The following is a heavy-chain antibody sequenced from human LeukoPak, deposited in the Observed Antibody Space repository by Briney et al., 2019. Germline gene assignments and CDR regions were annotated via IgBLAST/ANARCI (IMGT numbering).Heavy chain of an antibody. V-gene: IGHV1-8*01. Sequence: GASVKVSCKASGYTFTSYDINWVRQATGQGLEWMGWMNPNSGNTGYAQKFQGRVTITRDTSASTAYMELSSLRSEDTAVYYCARDNPSFGPMPIYYYYGMDVWGQGTTVTVSS. D-gene: IGHD3-10*01. CDR1: GYTFTSYD. CDR3: ARDNPSFGPMPIYYYYGMDV. CDR2: MNPNSGNT. J-gene: IGHJ6*02.